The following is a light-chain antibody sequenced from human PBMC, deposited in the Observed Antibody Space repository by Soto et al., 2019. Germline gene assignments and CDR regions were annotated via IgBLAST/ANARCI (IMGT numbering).Light chain of an antibody. CDR3: QKYNSAPLT. CDR1: QGISDY. J-gene: IGKJ3*01. CDR2: AAS. V-gene: IGKV1-27*01. Sequence: DIQMTQSPSSLSASVGDRVTITCRASQGISDYLAWYQQKPGKVPKLLIHAASTLRSGVSSRFSGSGYGTDFTLTISSLQPEDVGSYYCQKYNSAPLTFGPGTKVDIK.